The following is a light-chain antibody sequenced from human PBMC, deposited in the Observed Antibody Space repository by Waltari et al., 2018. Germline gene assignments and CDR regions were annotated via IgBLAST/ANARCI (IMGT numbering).Light chain of an antibody. CDR3: SSYTRKV. V-gene: IGLV2-14*03. J-gene: IGLJ1*01. CDR1: SSDVGGYTY. Sequence: QSALTQPASVSGSPGQSITISCTGTSSDVGGYTYVSCYQQHPGKAPKLMIYDVSNRPSGVANRFSGSKSRNTASLTSSGLHAEDEADYYCSSYTRKVFGTGTKVTVL. CDR2: DVS.